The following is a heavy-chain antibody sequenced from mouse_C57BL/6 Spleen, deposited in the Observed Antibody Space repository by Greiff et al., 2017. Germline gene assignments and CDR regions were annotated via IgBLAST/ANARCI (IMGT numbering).Heavy chain of an antibody. CDR1: GYSFTGYY. D-gene: IGHD2-3*01. CDR3: ARAPDGFAY. Sequence: VQLQQSGPELVKPGASVKISCKASGYSFTGYYMNWVKQSPEKSLEWIGEINPSTGGTTYNQKFKAKATLTVEKSSSTAYMQLKSLTSEDSAVYYCARAPDGFAYWGQGTLVTVSA. J-gene: IGHJ3*01. V-gene: IGHV1-42*01. CDR2: INPSTGGT.